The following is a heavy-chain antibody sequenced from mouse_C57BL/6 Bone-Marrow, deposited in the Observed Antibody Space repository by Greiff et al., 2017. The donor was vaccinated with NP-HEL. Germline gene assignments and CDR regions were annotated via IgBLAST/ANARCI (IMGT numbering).Heavy chain of an antibody. J-gene: IGHJ3*01. CDR2: INPSSGYT. V-gene: IGHV1-7*01. CDR3: AGGDYGSASG. CDR1: GYTFTSYW. Sequence: VQLQQSGAELVKPGASVKLSCKASGYTFTSYWMHWVKQRPGQGLEWIGYINPSSGYTKYNQKFKDKATLTADKSSSTAYMQLSRLTCGDSAVYYSAGGDYGSASGWGQGTLVTVSA. D-gene: IGHD1-1*01.